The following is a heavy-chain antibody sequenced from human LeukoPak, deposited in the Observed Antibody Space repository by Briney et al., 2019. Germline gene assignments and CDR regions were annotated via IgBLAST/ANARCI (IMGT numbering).Heavy chain of an antibody. D-gene: IGHD3-3*02. V-gene: IGHV3-53*01. Sequence: GGSLRLSCAASGFIVRSNYMTWVRQAPGEGLEWVSVIHNDGSTYYTDSVKGRFTISRDNTKNTLYLQMNSLRVEDTAVYYCAALARDYWGQGTLVTVSS. J-gene: IGHJ4*02. CDR2: IHNDGST. CDR3: AALARDY. CDR1: GFIVRSNY.